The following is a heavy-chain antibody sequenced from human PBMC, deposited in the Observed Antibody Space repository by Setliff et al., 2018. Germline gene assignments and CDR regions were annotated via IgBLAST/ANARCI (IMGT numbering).Heavy chain of an antibody. V-gene: IGHV3-15*07. J-gene: IGHJ3*01. CDR2: IKSKTDGGTT. CDR3: VHNADFIGTFNT. D-gene: IGHD2-8*01. Sequence: GGSLRLSCAASGFTFSNAWMNWVRQAPGKGLEWVGRIKSKTDGGTTDYAAPVKGRFTISRDDSKNTVYLQMSSLKIEDTAVYYCVHNADFIGTFNTWGQGTMVTVSS. CDR1: GFTFSNAW.